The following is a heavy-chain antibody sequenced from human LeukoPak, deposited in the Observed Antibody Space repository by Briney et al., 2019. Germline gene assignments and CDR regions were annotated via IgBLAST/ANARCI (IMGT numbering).Heavy chain of an antibody. J-gene: IGHJ4*02. V-gene: IGHV1-18*01. Sequence: GASVKVSCKASGYTFTSYGISWVRQAPGQGLEWMGWISAYNGNTNYAQKLQGRVTMTTDTSTSTAYMELRSLRSDDTAVYYSATGQILVGAQDYFDYWGQGTLVTVSS. CDR2: ISAYNGNT. CDR3: ATGQILVGAQDYFDY. D-gene: IGHD1-26*01. CDR1: GYTFTSYG.